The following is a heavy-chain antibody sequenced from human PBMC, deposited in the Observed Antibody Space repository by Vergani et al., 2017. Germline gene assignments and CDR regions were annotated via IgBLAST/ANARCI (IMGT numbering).Heavy chain of an antibody. J-gene: IGHJ4*02. CDR2: IKRDGIDK. CDR1: GFTFGDYY. V-gene: IGHV3-7*01. Sequence: EVHLEESGGGLVQPGGSLRLSCAASGFTFGDYYMAWIRLAPGKGLDWVASIKRDGIDKFYADSVRGRFTISRDISKNTLYLEMNSLSAEDTALYHCVKDHPVFDEWGRGTLVSVS. CDR3: VKDHPVFDE.